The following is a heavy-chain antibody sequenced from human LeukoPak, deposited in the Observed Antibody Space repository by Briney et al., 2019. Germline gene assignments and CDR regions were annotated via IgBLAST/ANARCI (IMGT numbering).Heavy chain of an antibody. V-gene: IGHV3-23*01. CDR2: ISASGDVT. CDR1: GFTFSKFP. Sequence: GGSLRLSCAASGFTFSKFPMGWVRQAPGRGLEWVSAISASGDVTFYADSLRGRFTISRDNSKNTLYLQMNSLRTEDTAVYYCANTLNPGYSSGWYVYWGQGTLVTVSS. CDR3: ANTLNPGYSSGWYVY. J-gene: IGHJ4*02. D-gene: IGHD6-19*01.